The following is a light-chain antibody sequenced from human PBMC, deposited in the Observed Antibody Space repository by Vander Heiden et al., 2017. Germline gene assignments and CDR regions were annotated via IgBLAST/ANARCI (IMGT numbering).Light chain of an antibody. V-gene: IGLV1-44*01. CDR2: NND. Sequence: QSVLTQPPSTSGTPGQRVTIPCSGSSHNIGSNAVNWYQQLPGAAPRLLIYNNDQRPSGVPDRFSGSKSGTSASLSVSGLRSEDEADYYCAAWDDSLTGLVFGGGTKLTVL. CDR1: SHNIGSNA. CDR3: AAWDDSLTGLV. J-gene: IGLJ2*01.